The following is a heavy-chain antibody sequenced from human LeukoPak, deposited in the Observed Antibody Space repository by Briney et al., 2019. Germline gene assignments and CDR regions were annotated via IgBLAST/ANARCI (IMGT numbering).Heavy chain of an antibody. CDR3: AKGSSDYYDSSGYSGELGY. J-gene: IGHJ4*02. D-gene: IGHD3-22*01. CDR1: GFTFSSHA. V-gene: IGHV3-23*01. Sequence: GGSLRLSCAASGFTFSSHAMSWVRQAPGKGLEWVSAISGSGGSTYYADSVKGRFTISRDNSKNTLYLQMNSLRAEDTAVYYCAKGSSDYYDSSGYSGELGYWGQGTLATVSS. CDR2: ISGSGGST.